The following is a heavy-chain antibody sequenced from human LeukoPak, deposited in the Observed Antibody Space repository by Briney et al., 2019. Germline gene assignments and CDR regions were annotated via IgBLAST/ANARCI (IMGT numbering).Heavy chain of an antibody. D-gene: IGHD3-10*01. V-gene: IGHV3-21*04. CDR1: GFTFSSYS. Sequence: GGSLRLSCAASGFTFSSYSMTWVRQAPGKGLEWVSSISSSSSYIYYADSVKGRFTISRDNAKNSLYLQMNSLRAEDTAVYYCAKKGLWFGELLYSYYFDYWGQGTLVTVSS. J-gene: IGHJ4*02. CDR2: ISSSSSYI. CDR3: AKKGLWFGELLYSYYFDY.